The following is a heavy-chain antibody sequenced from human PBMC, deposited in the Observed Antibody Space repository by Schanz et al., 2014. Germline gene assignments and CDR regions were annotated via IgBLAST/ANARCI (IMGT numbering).Heavy chain of an antibody. J-gene: IGHJ4*02. V-gene: IGHV3-11*06. D-gene: IGHD1-26*01. CDR2: ISHDNKYT. Sequence: QLQLVESGGGLVKPGGSLRLSCAASGFTFSDYYVSWIRQVPGKGLEWVSYISHDNKYTNYADSVKGRFTISRDNAKNSLSLQMDRLRDEDTAVYYCARRYSGRYCFDYWGQGTLVAVSS. CDR1: GFTFSDYY. CDR3: ARRYSGRYCFDY.